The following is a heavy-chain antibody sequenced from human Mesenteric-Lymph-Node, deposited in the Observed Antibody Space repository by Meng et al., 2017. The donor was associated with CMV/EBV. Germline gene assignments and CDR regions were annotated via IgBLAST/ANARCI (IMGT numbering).Heavy chain of an antibody. CDR2: IYYSGST. V-gene: IGHV4-39*07. J-gene: IGHJ4*02. CDR1: GGSISSSSYY. D-gene: IGHD4-23*01. CDR3: ASGTTVVLYYFDY. Sequence: SETLSLTCTVSGGSISSSSYYWCWIRQPPGKGLEWIGSIYYSGSTYYNPSLKSRVTISVDTSKNQFSLKLSSVTAADTAVYYCASGTTVVLYYFDYWGQGTLVTVSS.